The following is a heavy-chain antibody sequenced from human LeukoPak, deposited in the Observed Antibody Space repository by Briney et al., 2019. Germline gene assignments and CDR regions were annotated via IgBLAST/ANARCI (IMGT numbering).Heavy chain of an antibody. CDR2: IKPDSGDT. Sequence: GASVKVSCKASGYTFSGYYIHWVRQAPGQGLEWMGLIKPDSGDTNYAQNFRGRVTMTRDTSITTAYMELNRLTPDDTAVYYCVRDRPHNWFDPWGQGTLVTVSS. V-gene: IGHV1-2*02. CDR3: VRDRPHNWFDP. CDR1: GYTFSGYY. J-gene: IGHJ5*02.